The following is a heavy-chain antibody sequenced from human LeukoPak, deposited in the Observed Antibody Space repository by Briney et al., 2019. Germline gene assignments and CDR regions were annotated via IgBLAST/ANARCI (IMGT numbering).Heavy chain of an antibody. CDR3: ARDVDGYGDYRAAFDY. Sequence: GGSLRLSCAASGFIFSDYYMSWIRQAPGKGLEWVSYISSSGSTIYYADSVKGRFTISRDNTKNSLYLQMNSLRAEGTAVYYCARDVDGYGDYRAAFDYWGQGTLVTVSS. CDR2: ISSSGSTI. CDR1: GFIFSDYY. D-gene: IGHD4-17*01. V-gene: IGHV3-11*01. J-gene: IGHJ4*02.